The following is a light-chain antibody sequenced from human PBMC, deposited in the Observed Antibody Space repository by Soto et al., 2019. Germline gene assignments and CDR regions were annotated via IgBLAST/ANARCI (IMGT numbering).Light chain of an antibody. CDR3: QQYNNWPLT. CDR1: QSVSSN. V-gene: IGKV3-15*01. CDR2: GAS. Sequence: EIVMTQSPATLSVSPGERATLSCRASQSVSSNLAWYQQKPGQAPRLPIYGASTRATGIPARFSGSGSGTEFTLTISSLQSEDFAVYYCQQYNNWPLTFVGGTKVEIK. J-gene: IGKJ4*01.